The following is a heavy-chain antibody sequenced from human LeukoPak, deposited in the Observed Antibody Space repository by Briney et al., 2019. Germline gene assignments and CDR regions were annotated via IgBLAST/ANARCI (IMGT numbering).Heavy chain of an antibody. CDR3: ARQTRAHYFDY. Sequence: SETLSLTCTVSGGSISSYYWSWIRQPPGKGLEGSGYIYYSGSTNYNPSLKSRVTISVDTSKNQFSLKLSSVTAADTAVYYCARQTRAHYFDYWGQGTLVTVSS. D-gene: IGHD4/OR15-4a*01. J-gene: IGHJ4*02. V-gene: IGHV4-59*08. CDR2: IYYSGST. CDR1: GGSISSYY.